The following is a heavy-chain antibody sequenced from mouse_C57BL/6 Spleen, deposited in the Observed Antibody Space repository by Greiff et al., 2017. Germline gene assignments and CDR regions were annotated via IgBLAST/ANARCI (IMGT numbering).Heavy chain of an antibody. CDR1: GYTFTSYW. Sequence: QVQLQQPGAELVKPGASVKMSCKASGYTFTSYWMQWVKQRPGQGLEWIGEIDPSDSYTNYNQKFKGKATLPVDTSSSTAYMQLSSLTSEDSAVYYCARSYDYGQNDWGQGTTLTVSS. V-gene: IGHV1-50*01. CDR2: IDPSDSYT. CDR3: ARSYDYGQND. D-gene: IGHD2-4*01. J-gene: IGHJ2*01.